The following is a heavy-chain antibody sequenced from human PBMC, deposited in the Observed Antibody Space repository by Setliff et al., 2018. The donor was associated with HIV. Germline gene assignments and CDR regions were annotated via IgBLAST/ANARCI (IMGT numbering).Heavy chain of an antibody. CDR2: ISAYNGNI. Sequence: ASVKVSCKASGYTFTSYGISWVRQAPGQGLEWMGWISAYNGNINYAQKLQGRVTMTTDTSTSTAYMELRSLRSDDTAVYYCARAATPNWGYHYYYYMDVWGKGTTVTVSS. J-gene: IGHJ6*03. CDR1: GYTFTSYG. D-gene: IGHD7-27*01. V-gene: IGHV1-18*01. CDR3: ARAATPNWGYHYYYYMDV.